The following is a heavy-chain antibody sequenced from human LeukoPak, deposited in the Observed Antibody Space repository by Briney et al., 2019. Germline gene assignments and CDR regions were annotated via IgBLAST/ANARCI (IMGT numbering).Heavy chain of an antibody. Sequence: GGSVKVSCTASGYTFTSYDINWVRQATGQGLEWMGWMNPNSGNTGYAQKFQGRVTMTRNTSISTAYMELSSLRSEDTAVYYCARGAVVPAAMSPYYYYGMDVWGQGTTVTVSS. J-gene: IGHJ6*02. CDR3: ARGAVVPAAMSPYYYYGMDV. V-gene: IGHV1-8*01. CDR1: GYTFTSYD. D-gene: IGHD2-2*01. CDR2: MNPNSGNT.